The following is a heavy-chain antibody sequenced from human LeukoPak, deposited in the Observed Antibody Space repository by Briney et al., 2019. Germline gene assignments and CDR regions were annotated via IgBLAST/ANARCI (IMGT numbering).Heavy chain of an antibody. CDR1: GFTFDNYA. CDR2: ISWNSGYI. CDR3: AKVRGTYSSGYFFDY. V-gene: IGHV3-9*01. Sequence: GGSLRLCCAASGFTFDNYAMHWVRQAPGKGLEWLSIISWNSGYIGYADSVKGRFTISRDNAKKSLDLQMNSLRAEDTAFYYCAKVRGTYSSGYFFDYWGQGTLVTVSS. D-gene: IGHD6-19*01. J-gene: IGHJ4*02.